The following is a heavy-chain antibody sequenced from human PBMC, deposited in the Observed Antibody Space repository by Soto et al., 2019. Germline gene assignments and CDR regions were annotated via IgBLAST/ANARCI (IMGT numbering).Heavy chain of an antibody. CDR3: ARGRRYYDFWSGYNSFDY. CDR1: GGSFSGYY. D-gene: IGHD3-3*01. V-gene: IGHV4-34*01. CDR2: INHSGST. Sequence: SETLSLTCAVYGGSFSGYYWSWIRQPPGKGLEWIGEINHSGSTNYNPSLKSRVTISVDTSKNQFSLKLSSVTAADTAVYYCARGRRYYDFWSGYNSFDYWGQGTLVTVSS. J-gene: IGHJ4*02.